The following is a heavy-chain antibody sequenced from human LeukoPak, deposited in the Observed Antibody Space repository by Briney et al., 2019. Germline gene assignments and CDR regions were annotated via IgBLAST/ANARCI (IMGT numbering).Heavy chain of an antibody. V-gene: IGHV1-69*06. CDR1: GGTFSSYA. J-gene: IGHJ4*02. D-gene: IGHD6-6*01. CDR2: IVPIFGTA. Sequence: SVKVSCKASGGTFSSYAISWVRQAPGQGLEWMGGIVPIFGTANYAQKFQGRVTITADKSTSTAYMELSSLRSEDTAVYYCARSTAVYSSSPSDYWGQGTLVTVSS. CDR3: ARSTAVYSSSPSDY.